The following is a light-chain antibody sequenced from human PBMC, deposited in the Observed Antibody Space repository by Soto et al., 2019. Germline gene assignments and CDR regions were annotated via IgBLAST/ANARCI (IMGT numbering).Light chain of an antibody. Sequence: EIVMTQSPATLSVSPGERATLSCRASQSVSSNLAWYQQKPGQAPRLLIYGASTRATGIPARFSGSGSGTEFTLTISSLLSVYIVLYSSHPYIISHPITFG. CDR3: HPYIISHPIT. CDR1: QSVSSN. V-gene: IGKV3-15*01. CDR2: GAS. J-gene: IGKJ5*01.